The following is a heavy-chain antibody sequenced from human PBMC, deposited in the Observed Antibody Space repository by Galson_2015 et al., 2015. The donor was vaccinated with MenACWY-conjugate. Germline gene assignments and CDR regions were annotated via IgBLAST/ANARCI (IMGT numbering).Heavy chain of an antibody. CDR2: MYYSGSA. D-gene: IGHD3-3*02. Sequence: YWGWIRQPPGKGLEWIGYMYYSGSANYNPSLKSRVTISVDTSKNQFSLTMTSVTAADTAVYYCARGVNLASMAGYWGQGTLVTVSS. V-gene: IGHV4-59*01. J-gene: IGHJ4*02. CDR3: ARGVNLASMAGY. CDR1: Y.